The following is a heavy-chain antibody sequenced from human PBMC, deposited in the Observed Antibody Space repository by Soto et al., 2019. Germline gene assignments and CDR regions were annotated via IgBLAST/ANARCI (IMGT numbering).Heavy chain of an antibody. CDR1: GFSFSSYA. CDR2: MGGIGCSS. J-gene: IGHJ4*02. Sequence: EVQLLESGGDLVQPGGSLRLSCTASGFSFSSYAMTWVRQAPGKGLEWVSTMGGIGCSSCYADSVKGRFTISSDNSANTLYLQMISLRVEDTAVYYCATDIAARRVGWPFDSWGQGTLVTVSS. V-gene: IGHV3-23*01. D-gene: IGHD6-6*01. CDR3: ATDIAARRVGWPFDS.